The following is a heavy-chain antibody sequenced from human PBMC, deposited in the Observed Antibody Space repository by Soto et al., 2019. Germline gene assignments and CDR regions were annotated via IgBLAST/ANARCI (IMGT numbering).Heavy chain of an antibody. V-gene: IGHV3-23*01. J-gene: IGHJ6*03. CDR3: AKDSDQSSSWYSYDYYRVED. Sequence: PGGSLRLSCAASGFTFSSYAMSWVRQAPGKGLEWVSAISGSGGSTYYADSVKGRFTISRDNSKNTLYLQMNSLRAEDTAVYYCAKDSDQSSSWYSYDYYRVEDWDKGTTATVPS. D-gene: IGHD6-13*01. CDR2: ISGSGGST. CDR1: GFTFSSYA.